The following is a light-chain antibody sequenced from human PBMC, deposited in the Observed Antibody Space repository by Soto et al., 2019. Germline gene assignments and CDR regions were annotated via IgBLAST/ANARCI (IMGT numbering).Light chain of an antibody. CDR3: QSYDSSLSGFYV. V-gene: IGLV1-40*01. CDR1: SSNIGAGYD. CDR2: ANS. J-gene: IGLJ1*01. Sequence: QSVLTQPPSVSGAPGQRVTISCTGSSSNIGAGYDVHWYQQLPGRAPKLLIYANSNRPSGVPDRFSGSRSGTSASLVITGLQAEDEADYSCQSYDSSLSGFYVFGTGTKLTVL.